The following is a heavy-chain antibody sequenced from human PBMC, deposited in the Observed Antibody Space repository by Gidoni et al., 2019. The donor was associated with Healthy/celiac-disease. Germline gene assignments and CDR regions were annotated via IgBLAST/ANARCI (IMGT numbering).Heavy chain of an antibody. CDR2: RNPNSGNT. CDR1: GYTFTSYV. Sequence: QVQLVQSGAEVKKPGASVTVSCTASGYTFTSYVINWVRQATGQGLEWMGWRNPNSGNTGYAQKSQDRGTMTRNTSISTAYMELSSLRSEDTAVYYCATGYDQNYYYYGMDVWGQGTTVTVSS. D-gene: IGHD5-12*01. J-gene: IGHJ6*02. CDR3: ATGYDQNYYYYGMDV. V-gene: IGHV1-8*01.